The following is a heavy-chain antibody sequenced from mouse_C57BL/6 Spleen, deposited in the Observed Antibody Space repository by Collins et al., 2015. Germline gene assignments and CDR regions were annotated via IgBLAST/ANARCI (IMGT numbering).Heavy chain of an antibody. CDR3: ARGEYSNYDAMDY. Sequence: NWVKQSHGKSLEWIGDINPNNGGTSYNQKFKGKATLTVDKSSSTAYMELRSLTSEDSAVYYCARGEYSNYDAMDYWGQGTSATVSS. CDR2: INPNNGGT. V-gene: IGHV1-26*01. D-gene: IGHD2-5*01. J-gene: IGHJ4*01.